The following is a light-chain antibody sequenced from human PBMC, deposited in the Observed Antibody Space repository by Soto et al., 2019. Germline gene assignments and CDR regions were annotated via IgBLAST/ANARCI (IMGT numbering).Light chain of an antibody. J-gene: IGLJ1*01. V-gene: IGLV2-8*01. Sequence: QSVLTQPPSASGSPGQSVTISCTGTSSDVGGHNYVSWHQQHPGKAPKVMIYEVSKQPSGVPDRFSGSKSGNTASLTVSGLQAEDEADYYCSSYAGNNVYVFGTGTKVTVL. CDR3: SSYAGNNVYV. CDR1: SSDVGGHNY. CDR2: EVS.